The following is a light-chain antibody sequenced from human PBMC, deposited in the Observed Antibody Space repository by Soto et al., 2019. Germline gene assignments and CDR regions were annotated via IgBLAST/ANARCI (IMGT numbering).Light chain of an antibody. V-gene: IGKV3-15*01. CDR3: QKYNNWPRT. CDR2: GAS. J-gene: IGKJ1*01. CDR1: QSVSGN. Sequence: EIVMTQSPATLSVSPGERATLSCRASQSVSGNLAWYQQKPGQAPRLLIYGASTRSTGVPARFSGSGSGTACTLTISSLQSEDFGVYYCQKYNNWPRTFGQGTKVESK.